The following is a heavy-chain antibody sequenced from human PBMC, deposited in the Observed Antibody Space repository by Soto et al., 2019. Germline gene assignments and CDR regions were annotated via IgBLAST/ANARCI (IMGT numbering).Heavy chain of an antibody. CDR3: AGDGVRNGAYNGWLDP. CDR1: GFSFSSYW. CDR2: IKQDAREK. Sequence: EVQLVESGGGLVQPGGSLRLSWAASGFSFSSYWMTWVRQAPGKGLEWVANIKQDAREKYYVASVKGRFTISRDNGKNLLYLQMDSLTADDTAVYYCAGDGVRNGAYNGWLDPWGQGTLVTVSS. V-gene: IGHV3-7*03. J-gene: IGHJ5*02. D-gene: IGHD3-16*01.